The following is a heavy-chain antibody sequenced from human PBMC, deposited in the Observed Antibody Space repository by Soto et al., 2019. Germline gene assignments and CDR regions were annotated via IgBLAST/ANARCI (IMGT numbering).Heavy chain of an antibody. D-gene: IGHD1-26*01. Sequence: PGGSLRLSCAASGFTFSSYGMHWVRQAPGKGLEWVAVIWYDGSNKYYADSVKGRFTISRDNSKNTLYLQMNSLRAEDTAVYYCAREGRWELLRDAFDIWGQGTMVTVSS. CDR3: AREGRWELLRDAFDI. J-gene: IGHJ3*02. V-gene: IGHV3-33*01. CDR1: GFTFSSYG. CDR2: IWYDGSNK.